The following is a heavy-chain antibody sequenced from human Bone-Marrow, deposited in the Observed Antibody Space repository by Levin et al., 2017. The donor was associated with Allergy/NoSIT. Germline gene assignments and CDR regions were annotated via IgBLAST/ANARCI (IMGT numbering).Heavy chain of an antibody. CDR2: IYSSGNT. J-gene: IGHJ4*02. V-gene: IGHV4-30-4*01. CDR1: GASITSGDYY. Sequence: TTSETLSLTCTVSGASITSGDYYWTWIRQPPGKALEWIGYIYSSGNTYYNPSLNSRASISLDTSRNQFSLKVNSVTGADTAVYYCGRGFSFEGRGYTPPAFWGQGTLVTVSS. CDR3: GRGFSFEGRGYTPPAF. D-gene: IGHD3-16*01.